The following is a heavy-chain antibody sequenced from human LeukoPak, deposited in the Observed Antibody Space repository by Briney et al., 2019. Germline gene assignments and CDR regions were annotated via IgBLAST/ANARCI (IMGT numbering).Heavy chain of an antibody. Sequence: ASVKVSCKAPGYTFTSYGISWVRQAPGQGLEWMGWISAYNGNTNYAQKLQGRVTMTTDTSTSTAYMELRSLRSDDTAVYYCARGASSGWYGTNWFDPWGQGTLVTVSS. CDR1: GYTFTSYG. D-gene: IGHD6-19*01. CDR3: ARGASSGWYGTNWFDP. V-gene: IGHV1-18*01. CDR2: ISAYNGNT. J-gene: IGHJ5*02.